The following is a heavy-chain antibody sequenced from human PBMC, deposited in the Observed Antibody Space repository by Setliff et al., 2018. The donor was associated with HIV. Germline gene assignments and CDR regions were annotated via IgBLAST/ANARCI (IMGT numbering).Heavy chain of an antibody. D-gene: IGHD6-13*01. CDR1: GGSISSSNYY. CDR2: VHSYGSV. Sequence: PSETLSLTCSVSGGSISSSNYYWGWLRQPPGKGLEWIGSVHSYGSVYYNPSLQSRVTVSVDTSKNQFSLKVNSVTATDTAVYYCARPGVVGSSWSWYFDLWGRGTLVTVSS. CDR3: ARPGVVGSSWSWYFDL. J-gene: IGHJ2*01. V-gene: IGHV4-39*01.